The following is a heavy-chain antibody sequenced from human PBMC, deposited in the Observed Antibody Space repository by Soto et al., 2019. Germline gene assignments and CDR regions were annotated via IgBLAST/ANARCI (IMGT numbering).Heavy chain of an antibody. CDR2: IYSGGST. Sequence: EVQLVESGGGLVQPGGSLRLSFAASGFTVSSNYMSWVRQAPGKGLEWVSVIYSGGSTYYADSVKGRFTISRHNSKNTLYLQLNCLRSEDTAVYYCASGRDCGGDCPNGFDPWGQGTLVTVSS. V-gene: IGHV3-53*04. D-gene: IGHD2-21*02. J-gene: IGHJ5*02. CDR1: GFTVSSNY. CDR3: ASGRDCGGDCPNGFDP.